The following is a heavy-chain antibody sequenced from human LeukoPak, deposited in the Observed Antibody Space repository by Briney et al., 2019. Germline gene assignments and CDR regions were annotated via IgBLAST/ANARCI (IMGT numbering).Heavy chain of an antibody. Sequence: PSETLSLTCTVSGGSISSSSYYWGWIRQPPGKGLEWIGSIYYSGSTYYNPSLKSRVTISVDTSKNQFSLKLSSVTAADTAVYYCARSLFDWLFSNWFDPWGQGTLVTVSS. CDR2: IYYSGST. D-gene: IGHD3-9*01. V-gene: IGHV4-39*07. J-gene: IGHJ5*02. CDR3: ARSLFDWLFSNWFDP. CDR1: GGSISSSSYY.